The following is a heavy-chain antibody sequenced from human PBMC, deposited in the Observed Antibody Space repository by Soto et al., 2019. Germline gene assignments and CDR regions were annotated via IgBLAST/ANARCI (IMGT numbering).Heavy chain of an antibody. CDR1: GFTFSSHA. Sequence: XGSRRRSCAAAGFTFSSHAMSWGRRAPGKGLEWVSAVGAGSTPVYADSVKGRFTISRDNSKNTLYLQMNSLGVEDTAVYYCTRHRRNDQVGRNFDYCGQGTLVTVTS. J-gene: IGHJ4*02. CDR3: TRHRRNDQVGRNFDY. CDR2: VGAGSTP. D-gene: IGHD1-1*01. V-gene: IGHV3-23*01.